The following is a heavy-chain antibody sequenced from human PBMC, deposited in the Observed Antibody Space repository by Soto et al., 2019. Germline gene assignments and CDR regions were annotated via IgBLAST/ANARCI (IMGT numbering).Heavy chain of an antibody. D-gene: IGHD1-1*01. Sequence: QVQLQQWGAGLLEPSETLSLTCAVYGGSFSGYYWSWIRQPPGKGLEWIGEINHSGSTNYNPSLKSRVTISVDTSKNQFSLKLSSVTAADTAVYYCARVWTDRDYFDYWGQGTLVTVSS. J-gene: IGHJ4*02. CDR2: INHSGST. CDR1: GGSFSGYY. CDR3: ARVWTDRDYFDY. V-gene: IGHV4-34*01.